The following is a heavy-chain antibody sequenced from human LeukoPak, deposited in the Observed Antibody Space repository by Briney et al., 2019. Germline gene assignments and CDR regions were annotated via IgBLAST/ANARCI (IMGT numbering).Heavy chain of an antibody. J-gene: IGHJ5*02. CDR2: ISSSSSTI. CDR3: ARPLMYYYGSETYFWFDP. Sequence: GGSLRLSCAASGFTFSSYSMNWVRQAPGKGLEWVSYISSSSSTIYYADSVKGRFTISRDNAKNSLYLQMNSLRAEDTAVYYCARPLMYYYGSETYFWFDPWGQGTLVTVSS. CDR1: GFTFSSYS. D-gene: IGHD3-10*01. V-gene: IGHV3-48*01.